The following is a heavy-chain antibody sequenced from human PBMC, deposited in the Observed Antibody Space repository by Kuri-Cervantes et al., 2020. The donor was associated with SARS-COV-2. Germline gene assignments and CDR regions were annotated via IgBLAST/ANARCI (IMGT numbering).Heavy chain of an antibody. CDR2: ISAFNGNT. D-gene: IGHD5-18*01. CDR3: ARLDAVVYFGMDV. Sequence: ASVKVSCKASGYSFTSFGITWVQQAPGQGLEWMGWISAFNGNTNYAQKFRDRVALTTDTSASIAYMELRTLRSDDTAVYYCARLDAVVYFGMDVWGQGTTVTVSS. CDR1: GYSFTSFG. J-gene: IGHJ6*02. V-gene: IGHV1-18*01.